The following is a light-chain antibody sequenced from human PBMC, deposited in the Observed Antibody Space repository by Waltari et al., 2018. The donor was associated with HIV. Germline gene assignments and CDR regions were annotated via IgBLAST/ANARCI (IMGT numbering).Light chain of an antibody. V-gene: IGLV3-25*03. CDR3: QAADSSGTYKGNWV. CDR1: ALPKQY. Sequence: SYELTQPPSVSVSPGQTARITCSGDALPKQYAYWYQQKPGQAPVLVIYKDSERPSGIPELLSGCSSGTTVTLTIRGVQAEDEADYYCQAADSSGTYKGNWVFGGGTKLTVL. J-gene: IGLJ3*02. CDR2: KDS.